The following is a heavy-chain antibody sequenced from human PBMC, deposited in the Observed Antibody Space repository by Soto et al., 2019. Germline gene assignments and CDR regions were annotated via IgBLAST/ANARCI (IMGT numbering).Heavy chain of an antibody. CDR1: GFTFSNYA. J-gene: IGHJ4*02. CDR3: AKDRTTFGVINQYFFDS. V-gene: IGHV3-23*04. D-gene: IGHD3-3*01. CDR2: ISSSGRQT. Sequence: EVQLVESGGGLVQPGGSLRLSCAASGFTFSNYAMSWVRQAPGKGLEWVSAISSSGRQTYYADSVRGRFTILRDNSKNALYLQMSSLRAGDTAVYYCAKDRTTFGVINQYFFDSWGQGTLVAVSS.